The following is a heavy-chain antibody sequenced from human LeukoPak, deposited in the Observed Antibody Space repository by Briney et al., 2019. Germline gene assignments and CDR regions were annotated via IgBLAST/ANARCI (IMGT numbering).Heavy chain of an antibody. CDR2: INPSGGST. J-gene: IGHJ5*02. V-gene: IGHV1-46*01. CDR3: ARLTIFGRRFDP. CDR1: GYTFTSYY. Sequence: ASVKVSCKASGYTFTSYYMHWVRQAPGQGLEWMGMINPSGGSTSYAQKFQGRVTMTRDASTSTVYMELSSLRSEDTAVYYCARLTIFGRRFDPWGQGTLVTVSS. D-gene: IGHD3-3*01.